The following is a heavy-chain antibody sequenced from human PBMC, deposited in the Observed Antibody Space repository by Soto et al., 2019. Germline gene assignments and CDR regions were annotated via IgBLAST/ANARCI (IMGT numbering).Heavy chain of an antibody. D-gene: IGHD2-15*01. J-gene: IGHJ4*02. CDR2: ISGSGGST. CDR3: AKYPRGPCVGVVAAGY. CDR1: GFTFSSYA. V-gene: IGHV3-23*01. Sequence: GGSLRLSCAASGFTFSSYAMSWVRQAPGKGLEWVSAISGSGGSTYYADSVKGRSTISRDNSKNTLYLQMNSLRAEDTAVYYCAKYPRGPCVGVVAAGYWGRGTLVTVSS.